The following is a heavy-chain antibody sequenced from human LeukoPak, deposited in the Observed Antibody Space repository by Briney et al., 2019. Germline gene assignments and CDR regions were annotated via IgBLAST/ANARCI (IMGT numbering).Heavy chain of an antibody. D-gene: IGHD4-17*01. Sequence: GGSLRLSCAASGFTFEDYGMSWVRQAPGKGLEWVSGINWNGGSTGYADSVKGRFTISRDNAKNSLYLQMNSLRAEDTAVYYCARDPDGDYFFDYWGQGTLVTVSS. J-gene: IGHJ4*02. V-gene: IGHV3-20*04. CDR1: GFTFEDYG. CDR3: ARDPDGDYFFDY. CDR2: INWNGGST.